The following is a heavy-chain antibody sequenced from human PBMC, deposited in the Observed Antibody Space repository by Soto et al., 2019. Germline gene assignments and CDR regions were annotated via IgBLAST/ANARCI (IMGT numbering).Heavy chain of an antibody. V-gene: IGHV3-11*06. D-gene: IGHD5-18*01. Sequence: QVQLVESGGGLVKPGGSLRLSCAASGFTFSDYYMSWIRQAPGKGLEWVSYISSSSSYTNYADSVKGRFTISRDNAKNSLYLQMNSLRAEDTAVYYCARAVDTAMRVYISYYYGMDVWGQGTTVTVSS. CDR1: GFTFSDYY. CDR2: ISSSSSYT. CDR3: ARAVDTAMRVYISYYYGMDV. J-gene: IGHJ6*02.